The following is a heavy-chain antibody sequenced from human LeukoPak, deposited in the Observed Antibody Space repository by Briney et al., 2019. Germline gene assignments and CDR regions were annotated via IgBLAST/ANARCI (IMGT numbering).Heavy chain of an antibody. CDR1: SDSISSYY. CDR3: ARVVVPAAIDWFDP. V-gene: IGHV4-59*01. Sequence: SETLSLTCTVSSDSISSYYWSWIRQPPGKGLEWIGYIYYSGSTNYNPSLKSRVTISVDTSKNQFSLKLSSVTAADTAVYYCARVVVPAAIDWFDPWGQGTLVTVSS. D-gene: IGHD2-2*02. J-gene: IGHJ5*02. CDR2: IYYSGST.